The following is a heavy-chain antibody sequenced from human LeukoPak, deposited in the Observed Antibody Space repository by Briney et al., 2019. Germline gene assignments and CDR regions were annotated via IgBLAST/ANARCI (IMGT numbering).Heavy chain of an antibody. CDR2: IYYSGST. J-gene: IGHJ6*04. Sequence: SQTLSLTCTVSGGSISSGDYHWSWIRQPPGKGLEWIGYIYYSGSTYYNPSLKSRVTISVDTSKNQFSLKLSSVTAADTAVYYCASALMYYDILTGYTDIYYYYHGMDVWGKGTTVTVSS. D-gene: IGHD3-9*01. CDR3: ASALMYYDILTGYTDIYYYYHGMDV. V-gene: IGHV4-30-4*01. CDR1: GGSISSGDYH.